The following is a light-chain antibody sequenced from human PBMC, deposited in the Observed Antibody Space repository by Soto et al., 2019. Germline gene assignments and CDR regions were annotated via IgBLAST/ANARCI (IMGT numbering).Light chain of an antibody. CDR2: GNS. Sequence: QSVLTQPPSVSGAPGQRVTISCTGSSSNIGAGYEVHWYQQLPGTAPKLLIYGNSNRPSGVPDRFSGSKSGTSASLAITGLQAEDEADYYCQSYDSSLSVFGTGTKLTVL. CDR3: QSYDSSLSV. V-gene: IGLV1-40*01. CDR1: SSNIGAGYE. J-gene: IGLJ1*01.